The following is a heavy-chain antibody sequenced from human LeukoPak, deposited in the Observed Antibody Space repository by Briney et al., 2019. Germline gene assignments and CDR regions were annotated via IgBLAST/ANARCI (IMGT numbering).Heavy chain of an antibody. CDR3: AIRGTTMIVVARPLRSFDY. Sequence: ASVKVSCKASGYTFTGYYMYWVRQAPGQGLEWMGWINPNSGDTNYAQRFQGRVTMTRDTSISTAYMELSRLRSDDTAVYYCAIRGTTMIVVARPLRSFDYWGQGHLVTVSS. D-gene: IGHD3-22*01. CDR2: INPNSGDT. J-gene: IGHJ4*02. V-gene: IGHV1-2*02. CDR1: GYTFTGYY.